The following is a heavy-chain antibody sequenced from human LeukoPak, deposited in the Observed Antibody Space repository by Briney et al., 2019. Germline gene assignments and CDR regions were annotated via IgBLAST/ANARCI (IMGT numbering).Heavy chain of an antibody. D-gene: IGHD6-13*01. CDR1: GGSFSGYY. CDR2: INHSGST. J-gene: IGHJ5*02. Sequence: PSETLSLTCAVYGGSFSGYYWSWIRQPPGKGLEWIGEINHSGSTNYNPPLKSRVTISVDTSKNQFSLKLSSVTAADTAVYYCASRPGIAAAGTRNPAWFDPWGQGTLVTVSS. V-gene: IGHV4-34*01. CDR3: ASRPGIAAAGTRNPAWFDP.